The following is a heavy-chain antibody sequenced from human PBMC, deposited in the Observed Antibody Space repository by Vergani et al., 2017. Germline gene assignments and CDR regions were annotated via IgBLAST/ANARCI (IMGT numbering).Heavy chain of an antibody. Sequence: QVQVVQSGAAVKKSGASVKVSCQPSGYTFSNYYMHWVRQAPGQGLEWMGIINPSGGHTNYAQKFQGRVTMTMDTSTSTVYLELSTLRSEDTAIFYCARGHYCILTGYRYLGQGTLVTVSA. V-gene: IGHV1-46*03. CDR1: GYTFSNYY. CDR2: INPSGGHT. D-gene: IGHD3-9*01. J-gene: IGHJ4*02. CDR3: ARGHYCILTGYRY.